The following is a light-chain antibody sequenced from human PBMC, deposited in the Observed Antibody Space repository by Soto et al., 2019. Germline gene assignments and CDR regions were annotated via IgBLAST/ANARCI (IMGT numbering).Light chain of an antibody. J-gene: IGLJ2*01. CDR1: VLAKKY. Sequence: SSELTQPSSVSVSPGQTARITCSGDVLAKKYARWFQQKPCQAPALVIYKDSERPSGIPERFSGSSSGTTVTLTISGAQVEAEADYYCYSAADNKGVFGGGTKLTVL. CDR2: KDS. V-gene: IGLV3-27*01. CDR3: YSAADNKGV.